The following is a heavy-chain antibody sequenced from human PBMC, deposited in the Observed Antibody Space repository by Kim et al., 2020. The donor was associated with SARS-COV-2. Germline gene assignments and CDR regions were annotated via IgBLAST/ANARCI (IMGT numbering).Heavy chain of an antibody. CDR3: TRTAGVYDYVWGSYRPAYYFDY. J-gene: IGHJ4*02. D-gene: IGHD3-16*02. V-gene: IGHV3-49*04. CDR1: GFTFGDYA. CDR2: IRSKAYGGTT. Sequence: GGSLRLSCTASGFTFGDYAMSWVRQAPGKGLEWVGFIRSKAYGGTTEYAASVKGRFTISRDDSKSIAYLQMNSLKTEDTAVYYCTRTAGVYDYVWGSYRPAYYFDYWGQGTLVTVSS.